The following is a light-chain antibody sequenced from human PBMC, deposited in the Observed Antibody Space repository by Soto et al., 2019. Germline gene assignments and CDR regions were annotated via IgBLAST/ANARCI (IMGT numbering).Light chain of an antibody. Sequence: QTASVSGSPGQSITISCTGTSSDVGGYNYVSWYQQHPGKAPKLMIYEVSNRPSGVSNRFSGSKSGNTASLTISGLQAEDEADYYCSSYTSSTFYVFGTGTKVTVL. CDR2: EVS. CDR3: SSYTSSTFYV. V-gene: IGLV2-14*01. CDR1: SSDVGGYNY. J-gene: IGLJ1*01.